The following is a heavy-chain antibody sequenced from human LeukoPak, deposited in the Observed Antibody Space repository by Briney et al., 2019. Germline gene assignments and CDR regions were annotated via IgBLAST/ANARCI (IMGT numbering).Heavy chain of an antibody. CDR2: ISGSGGST. D-gene: IGHD6-13*01. J-gene: IGHJ4*02. V-gene: IGHV3-23*01. CDR1: GFTFSNYA. Sequence: PGGSLRLSCAASGFTFSNYAMSWVRQAPGKGLEWVSAISGSGGSTYYANSVEGRFTISRDNSKNTLYLQMNSLRAEDTAVFYCARDPSSWGYYFDYWGQGTLVTVSS. CDR3: ARDPSSWGYYFDY.